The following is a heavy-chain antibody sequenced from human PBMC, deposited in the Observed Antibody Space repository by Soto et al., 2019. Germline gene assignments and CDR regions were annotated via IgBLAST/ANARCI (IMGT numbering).Heavy chain of an antibody. J-gene: IGHJ3*02. Sequence: QVQLVQSGAEVKKPGASVKVSCKASGYTFTSYGITWVRQAPGQGLECMGWISAYNGNTRYAQKLQGRVTMTTDTSTSTACMDLRSLRSDDTAVYYCARDVGYSSTWEIWGQGTMVTVSS. D-gene: IGHD6-13*01. V-gene: IGHV1-18*01. CDR3: ARDVGYSSTWEI. CDR2: ISAYNGNT. CDR1: GYTFTSYG.